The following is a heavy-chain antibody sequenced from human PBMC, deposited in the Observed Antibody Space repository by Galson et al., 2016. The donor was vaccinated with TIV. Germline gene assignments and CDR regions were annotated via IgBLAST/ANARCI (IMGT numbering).Heavy chain of an antibody. V-gene: IGHV1-3*01. CDR1: GYSFTTYA. CDR3: ARPPYCGGDCYKYDR. J-gene: IGHJ5*02. D-gene: IGHD2-21*01. Sequence: SVKVSCKASGYSFTTYAMHWVRQAPGQRLEWMGWINAGNGNTKYSQKFQGRVTITRDTLASTAYMELNSLTSADTAVYYCARPPYCGGDCYKYDRWGQGTLVTVSS. CDR2: INAGNGNT.